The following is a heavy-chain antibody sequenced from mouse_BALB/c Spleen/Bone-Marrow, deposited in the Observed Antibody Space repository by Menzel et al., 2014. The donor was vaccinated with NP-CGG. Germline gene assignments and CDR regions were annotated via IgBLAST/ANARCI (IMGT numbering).Heavy chain of an antibody. D-gene: IGHD1-1*01. Sequence: VQLQQSGAELVKPGASVKLSCTASDFNIKDTYMHWVKERPEQGLEWIGRIDPANGNTKYDPKFQGKATITADTSSNTAYLQLSSLTSEDTAVYYCVYGRDWYFDVWGAGTTVTVSS. V-gene: IGHV14-3*02. CDR2: IDPANGNT. J-gene: IGHJ1*01. CDR1: DFNIKDTY. CDR3: VYGRDWYFDV.